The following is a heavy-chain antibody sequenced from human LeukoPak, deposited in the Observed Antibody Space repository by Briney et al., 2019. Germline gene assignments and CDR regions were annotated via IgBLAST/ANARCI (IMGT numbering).Heavy chain of an antibody. D-gene: IGHD5-12*01. CDR2: ISGSGGST. J-gene: IGHJ4*02. Sequence: GGSLRLSCAASGFTFSSYAMSWVRQAPGKGLEWVSAISGSGGSTYYADSVKGRFAISRDNSKNTLYLQMNSLRAEDTAVYYCATLMRGPTGYSGYGGEDYWGQGTLVTVSS. V-gene: IGHV3-23*01. CDR3: ATLMRGPTGYSGYGGEDY. CDR1: GFTFSSYA.